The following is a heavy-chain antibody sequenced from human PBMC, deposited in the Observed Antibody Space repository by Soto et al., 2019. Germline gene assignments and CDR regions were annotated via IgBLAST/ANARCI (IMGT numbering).Heavy chain of an antibody. CDR2: IYYSGST. D-gene: IGHD3-10*01. CDR1: GGSISSYY. Sequence: SETLSLTCTVSGGSISSYYLSWIRQPPGKGLEWIGYIYYSGSTNYNPSLKSRVTISVDTSKNQFSLKLSSVTAADTAVYYCACSMVRGVIIGPYFDYWGQGTLVTVSS. J-gene: IGHJ4*02. CDR3: ACSMVRGVIIGPYFDY. V-gene: IGHV4-59*08.